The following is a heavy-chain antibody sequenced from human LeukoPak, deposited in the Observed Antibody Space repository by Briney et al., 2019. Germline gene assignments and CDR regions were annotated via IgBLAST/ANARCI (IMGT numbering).Heavy chain of an antibody. CDR2: ISAYNGNT. CDR1: GYTFTSYG. Sequence: ASVKVSCKASGYTFTSYGISWVRQAPGQGLEWMGWISAYNGNTNYAQKLQGRVTMTTDTSTSTAYMELSSLRSEDTAVYYCARDSGERGSGSYLIAYWGQGTLVTVSS. J-gene: IGHJ4*02. V-gene: IGHV1-18*01. CDR3: ARDSGERGSGSYLIAY. D-gene: IGHD3-10*01.